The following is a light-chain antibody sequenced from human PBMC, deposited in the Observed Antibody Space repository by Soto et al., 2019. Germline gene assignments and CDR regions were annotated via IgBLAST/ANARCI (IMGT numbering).Light chain of an antibody. CDR2: SVS. CDR1: QSVTSSS. CDR3: HQYGSSPWT. Sequence: EIVLTQSPGTLSSSQGERATLSCRASQSVTSSSLGWYQQKPGQAPRLLMHSVSSRATGIPDRFSGSGSGTHFTLNISRLEPEDFAVYYCHQYGSSPWTFGQGTKVESK. J-gene: IGKJ1*01. V-gene: IGKV3-20*01.